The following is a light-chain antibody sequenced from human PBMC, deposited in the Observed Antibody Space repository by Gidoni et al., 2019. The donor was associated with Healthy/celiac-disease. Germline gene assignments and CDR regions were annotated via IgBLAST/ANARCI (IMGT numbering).Light chain of an antibody. V-gene: IGLV1-47*01. CDR3: AAWDDSLSGVV. CDR1: SSNLGSNY. Sequence: QSVLTQPPSASGTPGQRVTISWSGSSSNLGSNYVYWYQQLPGTPPKPLIYRNNQLPSGVPDRFSGSKSGTSASLAISGLRSEDEADYYCAAWDDSLSGVVFGGGTKLTVL. CDR2: RNN. J-gene: IGLJ2*01.